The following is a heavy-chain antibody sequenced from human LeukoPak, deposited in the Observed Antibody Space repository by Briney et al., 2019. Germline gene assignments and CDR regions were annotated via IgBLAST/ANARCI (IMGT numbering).Heavy chain of an antibody. CDR1: GYSFTSSW. J-gene: IGHJ3*02. V-gene: IGHV5-51*01. CDR2: IYPGDSDT. D-gene: IGHD3-22*01. Sequence: GESLQISCKGSGYSFTSSWIGWVRQLPGKGLEWMGIIYPGDSDTRYSPSFQGQVTVSADKSISTAYLQWSSLKASDTAMYYCARPSYYYDSSGYNDAFDIWGQGTMVTVSS. CDR3: ARPSYYYDSSGYNDAFDI.